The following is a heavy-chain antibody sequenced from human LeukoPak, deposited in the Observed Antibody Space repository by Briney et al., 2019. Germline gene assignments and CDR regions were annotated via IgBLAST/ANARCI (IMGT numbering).Heavy chain of an antibody. CDR1: GFTFNNYA. CDR3: ARDQKSGGYSGYDFIGGADY. CDR2: ISGSGGSI. Sequence: GGSLRLSCAASGFTFNNYAMSWVRQPPGKGLEWVSAISGSGGSIYYADSVKGRFTISRDNAKNTLYLQMNSLRAEDTAVYYCARDQKSGGYSGYDFIGGADYWGQGTLVTVSS. V-gene: IGHV3-23*01. J-gene: IGHJ4*02. D-gene: IGHD5-12*01.